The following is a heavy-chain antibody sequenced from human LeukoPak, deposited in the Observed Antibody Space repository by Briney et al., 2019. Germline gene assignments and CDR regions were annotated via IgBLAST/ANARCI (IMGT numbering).Heavy chain of an antibody. V-gene: IGHV3-53*05. CDR1: GFTVSSNY. D-gene: IGHD3-22*01. CDR2: IYSGGST. Sequence: GGSLRLSCAASGFTVSSNYMSWVRQAPGKGLEWVSVIYSGGSTYYADSVKGRFTISRGNSKNTLYLQMNSLRAEDTAVYYCAREWGSITMIVVGTFAYWGQGTLVTVSS. CDR3: AREWGSITMIVVGTFAY. J-gene: IGHJ4*02.